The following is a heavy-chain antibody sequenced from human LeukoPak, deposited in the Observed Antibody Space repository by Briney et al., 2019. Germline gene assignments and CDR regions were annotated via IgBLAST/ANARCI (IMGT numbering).Heavy chain of an antibody. V-gene: IGHV1-46*01. Sequence: ASVQVSCMASGYTFTSYYMHWVRQAPGQGLEGMGLINLSRGSTSYAQKFQGRVTMTRDTSTSTVYMELSSLRSEDTAVYYCARDWGLIAAAGTDYYYGMDVWGQGTTVTVSS. CDR1: GYTFTSYY. CDR2: INLSRGST. CDR3: ARDWGLIAAAGTDYYYGMDV. D-gene: IGHD6-13*01. J-gene: IGHJ6*02.